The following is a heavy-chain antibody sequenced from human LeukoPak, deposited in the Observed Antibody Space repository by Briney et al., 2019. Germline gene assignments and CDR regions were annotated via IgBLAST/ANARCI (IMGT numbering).Heavy chain of an antibody. V-gene: IGHV3-23*01. J-gene: IGHJ4*02. Sequence: GGSLRLSCAASGFTFSTYAMSWVRQAPGKGLQWVSLISGSGDGAHYADSVKGRFTISRDNSKNTVYLQMTNLRAEDTAVYYCAKGYIQLWWFDYWGQGTMVTVSS. D-gene: IGHD2-21*01. CDR3: AKGYIQLWWFDY. CDR1: GFTFSTYA. CDR2: ISGSGDGA.